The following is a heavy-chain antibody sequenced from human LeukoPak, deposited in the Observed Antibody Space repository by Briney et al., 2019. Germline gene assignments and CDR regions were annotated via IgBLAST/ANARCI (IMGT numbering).Heavy chain of an antibody. CDR3: ARERVEGYCSGGSCYSWFDP. D-gene: IGHD2-15*01. CDR2: FYYGGST. V-gene: IGHV4-31*03. J-gene: IGHJ5*02. CDR1: GGSISSGGYY. Sequence: SETLSLTCTVSGGSISSGGYYWSWIRQHPGKGLEWIGYFYYGGSTYYNPSLKSRVTISVDTSKNQFSLKLSSVTAADTAVYYCARERVEGYCSGGSCYSWFDPWGQGTLVTVSS.